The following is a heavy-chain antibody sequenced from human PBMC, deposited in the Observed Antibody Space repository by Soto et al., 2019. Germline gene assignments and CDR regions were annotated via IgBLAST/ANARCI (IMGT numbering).Heavy chain of an antibody. D-gene: IGHD1-26*01. J-gene: IGHJ6*02. CDR1: GGTFSSYA. Sequence: QVQLVQSGAEVKKHGSSVKVSCKASGGTFSSYAISWVRQAPGQGLEWMGGIIPIFGTANYAQKFQGRDTNTADESTSTASMELSRMRYDDKGVYYCAIGGRGELPPNYSMDASGQGNTVTV. CDR2: IIPIFGTA. CDR3: AIGGRGELPPNYSMDA. V-gene: IGHV1-69*01.